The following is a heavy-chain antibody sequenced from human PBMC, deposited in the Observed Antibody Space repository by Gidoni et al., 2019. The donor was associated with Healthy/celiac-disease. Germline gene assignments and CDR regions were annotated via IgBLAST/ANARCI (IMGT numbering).Heavy chain of an antibody. D-gene: IGHD3-9*01. CDR1: GFTFRDYY. CDR3: ARGPYDILTAWFDP. Sequence: QVHLVESGGGLVKPGGSLRLPCSASGFTFRDYYMSWIRQAPGKGMEWVSYISSSSSYTNYADSVKGRFTISRDNAKNSLYLQMNSLRAEDTAVYYCARGPYDILTAWFDPWGQGTLVTVSS. J-gene: IGHJ5*02. CDR2: ISSSSSYT. V-gene: IGHV3-11*05.